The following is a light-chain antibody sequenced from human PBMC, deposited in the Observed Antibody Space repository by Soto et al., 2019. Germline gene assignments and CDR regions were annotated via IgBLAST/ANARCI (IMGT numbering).Light chain of an antibody. J-gene: IGKJ1*01. CDR1: QTISSW. CDR3: QQYTGYSRT. CDR2: DAS. V-gene: IGKV1-5*01. Sequence: DIQITQSPATLSASIGDRVTITCRASQTISSWLAWYQQKPGKAPKLLISDASSLERGVPSTFSGSGSGTAFTLTISTLQPDDFATYYCQQYTGYSRTFGQGTKVDIK.